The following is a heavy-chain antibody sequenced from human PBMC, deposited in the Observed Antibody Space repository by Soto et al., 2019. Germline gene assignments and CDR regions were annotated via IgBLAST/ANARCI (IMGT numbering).Heavy chain of an antibody. D-gene: IGHD3-22*01. J-gene: IGHJ4*02. CDR1: GFSLSTSGMC. CDR2: IDWDDDK. V-gene: IGHV2-70*01. Sequence: LVNPTQTLTLTCTFSGFSLSTSGMCVSWIRQPPGKALEWLALIDWDDDKYYSTSLKTRLTISKDTSKNQVVLTMTNMDPVDTATYYCARTRLYYYDSSGYYSDYWGQGTLVTVSS. CDR3: ARTRLYYYDSSGYYSDY.